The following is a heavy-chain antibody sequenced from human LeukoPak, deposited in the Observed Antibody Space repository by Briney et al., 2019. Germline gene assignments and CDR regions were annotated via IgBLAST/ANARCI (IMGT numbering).Heavy chain of an antibody. D-gene: IGHD3-10*01. CDR1: GGSISSGGYY. V-gene: IGHV4-31*03. J-gene: IGHJ3*02. CDR2: IYYSGST. CDR3: AGHYSGSGSYTQDAFDI. Sequence: SETLSLTCTVSGGSISSGGYYWSWIRQHPGKGLEWIGYIYYSGSTYYNPSLKSRVTISVDTSRDQFSLSLSSVTAADTAFYYCAGHYSGSGSYTQDAFDIWGQGTVVTVSS.